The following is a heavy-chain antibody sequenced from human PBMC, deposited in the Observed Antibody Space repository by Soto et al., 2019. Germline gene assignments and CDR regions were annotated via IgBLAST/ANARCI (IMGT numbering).Heavy chain of an antibody. J-gene: IGHJ5*02. V-gene: IGHV3-73*01. D-gene: IGHD6-13*01. Sequence: PGGSLRLSCAASGFTFSGSTIHWVRQASWKGLEWVGRIRNKANNYATTYGASVKGRFTVSRDDSKNTGYLQMNSLKTEDTAVYYCTGIAVVATERFDPWGQGTLVTVSS. CDR3: TGIAVVATERFDP. CDR2: IRNKANNYAT. CDR1: GFTFSGST.